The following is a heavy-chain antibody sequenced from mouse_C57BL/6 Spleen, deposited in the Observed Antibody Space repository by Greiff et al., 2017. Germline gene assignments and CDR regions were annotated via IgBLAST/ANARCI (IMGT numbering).Heavy chain of an antibody. CDR2: INPSSGYT. D-gene: IGHD2-4*01. V-gene: IGHV1-7*01. Sequence: QVHLQQSGAELAKPGASVKLSCKASGYTFTSYWMHWVKQRPGQGLEWIGYINPSSGYTKYNQKFKDKATLTADKSSSTADMQLSSLTYEESAVYYCERNDYDYDVKYAMDDRGEGTSVTVSS. CDR3: ERNDYDYDVKYAMDD. CDR1: GYTFTSYW. J-gene: IGHJ4*01.